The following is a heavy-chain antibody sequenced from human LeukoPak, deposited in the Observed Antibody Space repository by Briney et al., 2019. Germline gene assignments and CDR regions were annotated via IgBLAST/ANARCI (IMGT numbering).Heavy chain of an antibody. J-gene: IGHJ6*04. Sequence: GGSLRLSCAASGFTFSSYGMSWVRQAPGKGLEWVPYISSSGSTIYYADSVKGRFTISRDNAKNSLYLQMNSLRAGDTAVYYCAELGITMIGGVWGKGTTVTISS. CDR2: ISSSGSTI. CDR3: AELGITMIGGV. D-gene: IGHD3-10*02. V-gene: IGHV3-48*04. CDR1: GFTFSSYG.